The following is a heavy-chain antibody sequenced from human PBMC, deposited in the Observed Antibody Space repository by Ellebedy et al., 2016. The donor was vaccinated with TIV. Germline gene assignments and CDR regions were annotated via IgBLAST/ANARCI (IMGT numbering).Heavy chain of an antibody. J-gene: IGHJ1*01. V-gene: IGHV1-8*01. CDR1: GYTFTSYD. Sequence: ASVKVSXXASGYTFTSYDINWARQATGQGLEWMGWMNPNSGNTGYAQKFQGRVTMTRNTSITTAYMELSSLRSEDTAVYYCARGRGIRGWYAEYFQHWGQGTLVTVSS. D-gene: IGHD6-19*01. CDR2: MNPNSGNT. CDR3: ARGRGIRGWYAEYFQH.